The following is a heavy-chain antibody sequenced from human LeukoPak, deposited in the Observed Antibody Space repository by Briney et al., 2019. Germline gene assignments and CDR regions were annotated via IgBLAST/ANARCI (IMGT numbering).Heavy chain of an antibody. J-gene: IGHJ4*02. D-gene: IGHD1-26*01. V-gene: IGHV3-23*01. CDR1: GFTFSSYA. CDR3: ARAPSGSYSLDY. CDR2: ISGSGGST. Sequence: GGSLRLSCAASGFTFSSYAMSWLRQAPGKGLEWVSAISGSGGSTYYADSVKGRFTISRDNSKNTLYLQMNSLRAEDTAVYYCARAPSGSYSLDYWGQGTLVTVSS.